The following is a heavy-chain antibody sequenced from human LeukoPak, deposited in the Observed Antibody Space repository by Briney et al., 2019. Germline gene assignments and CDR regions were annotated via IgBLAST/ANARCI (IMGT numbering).Heavy chain of an antibody. CDR1: GGSFSGYY. Sequence: SETLSLTCAVYGGSFSGYYWSWIRQPPGKGLEWIGEINHSGSTNYNPSLKSRVTISVDTSKNQFSLKLSSVTAADTAVYYCARGSWGIVVVPAAPDFDYWGQGTLVTVSS. CDR2: INHSGST. V-gene: IGHV4-34*01. J-gene: IGHJ4*02. CDR3: ARGSWGIVVVPAAPDFDY. D-gene: IGHD2-2*01.